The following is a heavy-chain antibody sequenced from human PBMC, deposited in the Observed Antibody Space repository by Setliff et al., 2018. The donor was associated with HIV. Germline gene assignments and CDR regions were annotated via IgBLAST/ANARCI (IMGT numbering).Heavy chain of an antibody. CDR2: IYYSGST. CDR3: ASTKVTPHGRYFQH. Sequence: LSLTCTVSGGSISSGFYYWNWIRQHPGKGLEWIGYIYYSGSTYYNPSLKSRVTISVDTSKNQFSLKLSSVTAADTAVYYCASTKVTPHGRYFQHWGQGTLVTVSS. J-gene: IGHJ1*01. CDR1: GGSISSGFYY. D-gene: IGHD4-4*01. V-gene: IGHV4-31*02.